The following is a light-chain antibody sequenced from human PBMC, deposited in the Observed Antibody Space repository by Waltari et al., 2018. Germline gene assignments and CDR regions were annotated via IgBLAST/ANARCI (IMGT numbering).Light chain of an antibody. CDR2: EVP. Sequence: QSALPQPASVSGSPGQSIAISCSGSSSTIGGYTCVTWYQHPPGQAPRLFIYEVPNRPSGVSNRFSGSKSANTASLTISGLQAEDEAYYYCSSYTGANTLGVFGGGTKLTVL. J-gene: IGLJ3*02. CDR1: SSTIGGYTC. CDR3: SSYTGANTLGV. V-gene: IGLV2-14*01.